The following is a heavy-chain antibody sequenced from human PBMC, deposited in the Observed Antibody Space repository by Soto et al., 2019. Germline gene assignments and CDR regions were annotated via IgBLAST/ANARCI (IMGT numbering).Heavy chain of an antibody. V-gene: IGHV5-51*01. CDR2: IYPGDSET. CDR3: ARRCSGGTCQSSHYFYGMDV. Sequence: PGESLKISCQGSGYSFTNYWIAWVRQMPGKGLEWMGIIYPGDSETKYSPSFQGQVTISADKSIGTAYLQWNRLKASDTAMYYCARRCSGGTCQSSHYFYGMDVWGQGTTVTVSS. J-gene: IGHJ6*02. CDR1: GYSFTNYW. D-gene: IGHD2-15*01.